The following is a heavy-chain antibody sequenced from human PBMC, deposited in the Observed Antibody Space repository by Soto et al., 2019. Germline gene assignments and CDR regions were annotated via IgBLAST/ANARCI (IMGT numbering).Heavy chain of an antibody. CDR1: GFTFSSYG. D-gene: IGHD3-10*01. CDR3: AQDRMGAGVRGYFDY. CDR2: ISYDGSNK. J-gene: IGHJ4*02. V-gene: IGHV3-30*18. Sequence: QVQLVESGGGVVQPGKSLRLSCAGSGFTFSSYGMDWVRQAPGKGLEWVAVISYDGSNKYYADSVKGRFTISRDNPKNTLYLQMSSLRADDTAVYYCAQDRMGAGVRGYFDYWGQGTLVTVSS.